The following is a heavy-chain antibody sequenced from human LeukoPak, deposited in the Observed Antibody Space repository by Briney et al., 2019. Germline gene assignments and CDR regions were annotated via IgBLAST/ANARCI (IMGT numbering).Heavy chain of an antibody. CDR1: GFTFSSHS. CDR3: ARDLLVDIVATMDY. D-gene: IGHD5-12*01. CDR2: ISSSSSYI. V-gene: IGHV3-21*01. Sequence: GGSLRLACSASGFTFSSHSMNWVRQAPGKGLEWVSSISSSSSYIYYADSVKGRFTISRDNAKNSLYLQMNSLRAEDTAVYYCARDLLVDIVATMDYWGQGTLVTVSS. J-gene: IGHJ4*02.